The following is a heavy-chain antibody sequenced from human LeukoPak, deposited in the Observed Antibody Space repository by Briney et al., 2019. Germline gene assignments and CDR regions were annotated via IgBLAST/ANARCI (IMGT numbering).Heavy chain of an antibody. D-gene: IGHD6-19*01. J-gene: IGHJ2*01. V-gene: IGHV4-59*01. CDR1: GGSISSYY. Sequence: SETLSLTCIVSGGSISSYYWSWIRQPPGKGLEWIGYIYYSGSTNYNPSLKSRVTISVDTSKNQFSLNLSSVTAADTAVYYCARGYSSGPTWWYFDLWGRGTLITVSS. CDR3: ARGYSSGPTWWYFDL. CDR2: IYYSGST.